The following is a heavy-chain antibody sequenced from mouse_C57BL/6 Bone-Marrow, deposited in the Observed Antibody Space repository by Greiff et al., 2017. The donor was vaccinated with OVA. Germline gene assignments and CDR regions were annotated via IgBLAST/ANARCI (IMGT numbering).Heavy chain of an antibody. Sequence: EVQLQQSGPVLVKPGASVKMSCKASGYTFTDYYMNWVKQSHGKSLEWIGVINPYNGGTSYNQKFKGKATLTVDKSSSTAYMELNSLTSEDSAVYYCARRDGSSFYYFDYWGQGTTLTVSS. V-gene: IGHV1-19*01. D-gene: IGHD1-1*01. CDR1: GYTFTDYY. CDR3: ARRDGSSFYYFDY. CDR2: INPYNGGT. J-gene: IGHJ2*01.